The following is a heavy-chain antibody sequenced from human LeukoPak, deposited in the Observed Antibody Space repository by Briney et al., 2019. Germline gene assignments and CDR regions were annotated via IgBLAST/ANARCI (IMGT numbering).Heavy chain of an antibody. Sequence: PGGSLRLSCAASGFTFSSYAMHWVRQAPGKGLEWVAVMSYDGSNKYYADSVKGRFTISRDNSKNTLYLQMNSLRAEDTAVYYCAGDRTPTYWFPLDSSGYYYYYGMDVWGQGATVTVSS. CDR2: MSYDGSNK. D-gene: IGHD3-22*01. V-gene: IGHV3-30-3*01. CDR3: AGDRTPTYWFPLDSSGYYYYYGMDV. CDR1: GFTFSSYA. J-gene: IGHJ6*02.